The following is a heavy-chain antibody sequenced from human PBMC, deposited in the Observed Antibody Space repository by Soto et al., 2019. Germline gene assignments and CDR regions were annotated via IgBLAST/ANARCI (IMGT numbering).Heavy chain of an antibody. CDR1: GFTFSSYA. Sequence: GGSLRLSCAASGFTFSSYAMSWVRQAPGKGLEWVSAISGSGGSTYYADSVKGRFTISRDNSKNTLYLQMNSLRAEDTAVYYCAKDPQFGLPRIMYYLDYWGQGTLVTVSS. CDR3: AKDPQFGLPRIMYYLDY. V-gene: IGHV3-23*01. J-gene: IGHJ4*02. D-gene: IGHD3-10*01. CDR2: ISGSGGST.